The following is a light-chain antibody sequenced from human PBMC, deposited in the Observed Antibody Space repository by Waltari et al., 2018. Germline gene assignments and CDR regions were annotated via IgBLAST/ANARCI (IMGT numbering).Light chain of an antibody. V-gene: IGLV2-14*03. Sequence: QSALTQPASVSGSLGQSITISCTGGSSDVGAYNLVSWYQQHPGKAPKVMIYDVTERPSGISNLSSGSKAGYTASLTISGLQAEDEADYYCGSFTTSYTWVFGGGTTLTVL. J-gene: IGLJ3*02. CDR2: DVT. CDR3: GSFTTSYTWV. CDR1: SSDVGAYNL.